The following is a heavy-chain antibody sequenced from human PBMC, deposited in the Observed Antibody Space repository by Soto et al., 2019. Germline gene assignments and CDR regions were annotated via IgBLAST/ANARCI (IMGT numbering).Heavy chain of an antibody. CDR2: IIPIFGTA. D-gene: IGHD2-2*02. Sequence: SVKVSCKASGGTFSSYAISWVRQAPGQGLEWMEGIIPIFGTANYAQKFQGRVTITADESTSTAYMELSSLRSEDTAVYYCATEGGCTSTSCYTVYGMDVWGQRTTVTVCS. J-gene: IGHJ6*02. V-gene: IGHV1-69*13. CDR3: ATEGGCTSTSCYTVYGMDV. CDR1: GGTFSSYA.